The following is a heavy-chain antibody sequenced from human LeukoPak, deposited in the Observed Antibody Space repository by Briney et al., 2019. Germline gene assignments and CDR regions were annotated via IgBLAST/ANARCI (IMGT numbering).Heavy chain of an antibody. CDR1: GFTFSSYA. CDR3: ARGGIQVSGIDEFDY. CDR2: ISGSGGST. D-gene: IGHD6-19*01. Sequence: GGSLRLSCAASGFTFSSYAMSWVRQAPGKGLEWVSAISGSGGSTYYADSVKGRFTISRDNSKNTLYLQMNSLRAEDTAVYYCARGGIQVSGIDEFDYWGQGTLVTVSS. J-gene: IGHJ4*02. V-gene: IGHV3-23*01.